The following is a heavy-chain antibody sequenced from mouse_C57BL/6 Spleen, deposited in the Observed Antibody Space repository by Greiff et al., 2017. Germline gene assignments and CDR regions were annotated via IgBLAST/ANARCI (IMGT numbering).Heavy chain of an antibody. Sequence: VQLQQSGPELVKPGASVKISCKASGYAFSSSWMNWVKQRPGKGLEWIGRIYPGDGDTNYNGKFKGKATLTADKSSSTAYMQLSSLTSEDSAVYFCARKGEMDYWGQGTSVTVSS. D-gene: IGHD3-3*01. J-gene: IGHJ4*01. CDR3: ARKGEMDY. CDR2: IYPGDGDT. CDR1: GYAFSSSW. V-gene: IGHV1-82*01.